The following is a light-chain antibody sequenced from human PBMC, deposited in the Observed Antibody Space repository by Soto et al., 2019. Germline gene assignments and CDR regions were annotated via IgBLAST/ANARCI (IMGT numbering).Light chain of an antibody. CDR2: DAS. CDR3: QQYYSYPWT. V-gene: IGKV1-5*01. CDR1: QSINNR. Sequence: DIQMTQSPFNLSASVGDRVTITCRASQSINNRLAWHQQKPGKAPKVLICDASSLKSGVPSRFSGSGSGTEFTLTISSLQPDDFATYYCQQYYSYPWTVAQGTKV. J-gene: IGKJ1*01.